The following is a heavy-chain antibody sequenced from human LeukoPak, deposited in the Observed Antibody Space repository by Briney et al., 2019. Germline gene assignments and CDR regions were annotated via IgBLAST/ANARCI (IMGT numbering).Heavy chain of an antibody. D-gene: IGHD3-9*01. J-gene: IGHJ4*02. CDR3: ARGRGDILTGQSYYFDY. CDR1: GGSISSGDYY. Sequence: SETLSLTCTVSGGSISSGDYYWSWIRQPPGKGLEWIGEINHSGSTNYNPSLKSRVTISVDTSKNQFSLKLSSVTAADTAVYYCARGRGDILTGQSYYFDYWGQGTLVTVSS. V-gene: IGHV4-39*07. CDR2: INHSGST.